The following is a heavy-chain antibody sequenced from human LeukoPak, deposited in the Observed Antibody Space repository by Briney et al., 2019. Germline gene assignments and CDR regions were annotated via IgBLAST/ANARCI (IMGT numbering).Heavy chain of an antibody. CDR3: ARDRVAAAGTDLQH. CDR2: ISAYNGNT. V-gene: IGHV1-18*01. J-gene: IGHJ1*01. D-gene: IGHD6-13*01. CDR1: GYTSTSYG. Sequence: GASVKVSCKASGYTSTSYGIRWVRQAPGQGLEWMGWISAYNGNTNYAQKLQGRVTMTTDTSTSTAYMELRSLRSDDTAVYYCARDRVAAAGTDLQHWGQGTLVTVSS.